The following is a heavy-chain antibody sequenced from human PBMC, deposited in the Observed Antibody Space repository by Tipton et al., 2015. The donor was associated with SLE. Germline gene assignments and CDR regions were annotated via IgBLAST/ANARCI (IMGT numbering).Heavy chain of an antibody. J-gene: IGHJ4*02. V-gene: IGHV4-59*01. Sequence: TLSLTCTVSGGSISSYFWSWIRQPPGKGLEWIGYMYYSGSNSYNPSLKSRVTISVDTSKNQFSLKLSSVTAADTAVYYCARDARGSSHFDYWGQGTLVTVPS. CDR3: ARDARGSSHFDY. CDR2: MYYSGSN. D-gene: IGHD2-15*01. CDR1: GGSISSYF.